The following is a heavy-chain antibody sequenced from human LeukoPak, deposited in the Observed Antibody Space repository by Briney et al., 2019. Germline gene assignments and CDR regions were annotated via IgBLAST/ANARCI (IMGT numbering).Heavy chain of an antibody. D-gene: IGHD1-1*01. J-gene: IGHJ4*02. CDR2: ISPTGSTT. CDR1: GFSFSGHW. Sequence: PGGSLRLSCTASGFSFSGHWMHWARQLPGKGLVWVSRISPTGSTTSYADSVKGRFTISRDNAKNTLHLQMNSLRAEDTAVYYCAAGPAGNGHLSSYWGQGTRVTVSS. V-gene: IGHV3-74*01. CDR3: AAGPAGNGHLSSY.